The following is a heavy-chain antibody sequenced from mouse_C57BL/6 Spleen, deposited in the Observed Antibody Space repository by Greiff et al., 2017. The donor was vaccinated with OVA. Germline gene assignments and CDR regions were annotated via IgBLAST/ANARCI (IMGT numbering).Heavy chain of an antibody. CDR2: ISDGGSYT. CDR1: GFTFSSYA. D-gene: IGHD2-3*01. V-gene: IGHV5-4*01. CDR3: ARDDGSFFAY. Sequence: EVKLMESGGGLVKPGGSLKLSCAASGFTFSSYAMSWVRQTPEKRLEWVATISDGGSYTYYPDNVKGRFTISRDNAKNNLYLQMSHLKSEDTAMYYCARDDGSFFAYWGQGTLVTVSA. J-gene: IGHJ3*01.